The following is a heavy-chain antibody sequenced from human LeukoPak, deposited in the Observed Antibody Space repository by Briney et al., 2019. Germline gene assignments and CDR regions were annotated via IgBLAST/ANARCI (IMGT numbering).Heavy chain of an antibody. CDR1: GFTFSSYA. Sequence: GGTLRLSCAASGFTFSSYAMSWVRQAPGKGLEWVSAISGSGGSTYYADSVKGRFTISRDNSKNTLYLQMNSLRAEDTAVYYCAKDRSDWGSTDAFDIWGQGTMVTVSS. V-gene: IGHV3-23*01. CDR3: AKDRSDWGSTDAFDI. D-gene: IGHD3-16*01. J-gene: IGHJ3*02. CDR2: ISGSGGST.